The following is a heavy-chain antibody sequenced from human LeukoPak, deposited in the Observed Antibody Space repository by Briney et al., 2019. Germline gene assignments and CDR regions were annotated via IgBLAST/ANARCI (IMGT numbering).Heavy chain of an antibody. J-gene: IGHJ6*03. CDR1: RMTFSDYS. CDR2: ISSGGSTI. V-gene: IGHV3-48*04. D-gene: IGHD5-24*01. CDR3: AGVDGTFSHNFYMDV. Sequence: PGGSLRLSCEGFRMTFSDYSMNWVRQAPGKGREWISFISSGGSTIYYAGSVKGRFTISRDNARNTLSLEMNSLRGDDTALYYCAGVDGTFSHNFYMDVWGKGSTVTVSS.